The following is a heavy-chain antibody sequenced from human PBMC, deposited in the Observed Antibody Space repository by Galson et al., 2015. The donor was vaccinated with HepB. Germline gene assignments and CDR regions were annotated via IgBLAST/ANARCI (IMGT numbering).Heavy chain of an antibody. CDR3: ARARGTFWSGSYAGMVFDH. CDR1: GFSFSTYW. V-gene: IGHV3-7*01. D-gene: IGHD3-3*01. Sequence: SLRLSCAASGFSFSTYWMTWVRQAPGKGLEWVANIKQYGSETYYVDSVKGRFTISRDDAKNSVYLQMNSLRAEDTAVYYCARARGTFWSGSYAGMVFDHWGQGALVTVSS. CDR2: IKQYGSET. J-gene: IGHJ4*02.